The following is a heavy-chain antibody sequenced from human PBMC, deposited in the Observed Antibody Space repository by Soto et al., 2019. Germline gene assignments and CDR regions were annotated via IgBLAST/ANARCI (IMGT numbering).Heavy chain of an antibody. CDR3: ARYSIFYYMDV. J-gene: IGHJ6*03. Sequence: PSETLSLTCAVYGGSFSGYYWSWIRQPPGKGLEWIGYIYYSGSTNYNPSLKSRVTISVDTSKNQFSLKLSSVTAADTAVYYCARYSIFYYMDVWGKGTTVTVSS. V-gene: IGHV4-59*01. CDR2: IYYSGST. D-gene: IGHD2-21*01. CDR1: GGSFSGYY.